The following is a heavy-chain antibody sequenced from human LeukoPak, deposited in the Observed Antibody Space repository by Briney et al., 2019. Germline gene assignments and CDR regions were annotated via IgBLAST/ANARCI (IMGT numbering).Heavy chain of an antibody. J-gene: IGHJ4*02. CDR3: ASQAIAVAATLDY. CDR2: ISGTGRTV. CDR1: GFTFIPYE. V-gene: IGHV3-48*03. D-gene: IGHD6-19*01. Sequence: GGSLRLSCAASGFTFIPYEMNWVRQAPGKGLEWVSYISGTGRTVYYADSVKGRFTISRDNAKRSLYLQMNSLRAEDTAVYYCASQAIAVAATLDYWGQGTLVTVSS.